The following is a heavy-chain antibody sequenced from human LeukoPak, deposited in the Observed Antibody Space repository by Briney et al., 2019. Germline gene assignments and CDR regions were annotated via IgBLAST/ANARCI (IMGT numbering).Heavy chain of an antibody. Sequence: SETLSLTCTVSGGSISSSSYYWGWIRQPPGKGLELIGSIYYSGSTYYNPSLKSRVTISVDTSKNQFSLKLSSVTAADTAVYYCARVLQKSTSCYMWGYYYYMDVWGKGTTVTVSS. V-gene: IGHV4-39*07. D-gene: IGHD2-2*02. CDR2: IYYSGST. CDR3: ARVLQKSTSCYMWGYYYYMDV. J-gene: IGHJ6*03. CDR1: GGSISSSSYY.